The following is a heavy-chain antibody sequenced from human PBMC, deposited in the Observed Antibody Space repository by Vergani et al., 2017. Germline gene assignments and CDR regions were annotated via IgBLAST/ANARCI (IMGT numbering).Heavy chain of an antibody. V-gene: IGHV3-49*03. CDR2: IRSKAYGQAT. J-gene: IGHJ3*02. CDR1: GFTFGYYA. Sequence: EVQLVESGGDLVQPGRSLRLSCTASGFTFGYYAMDWFRQAPGQGLEWVGGIRSKAYGQATIYAASVKGRFTISRDDAKSIAYLQMNNLQTEDTAMYHCVRDQVTMLRGSDALDIWGQGRMVTVSS. D-gene: IGHD3-10*01. CDR3: VRDQVTMLRGSDALDI.